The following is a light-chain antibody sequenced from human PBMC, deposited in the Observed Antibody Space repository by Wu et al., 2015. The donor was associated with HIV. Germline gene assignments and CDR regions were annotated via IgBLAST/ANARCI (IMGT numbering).Light chain of an antibody. J-gene: IGKJ1*01. Sequence: DIQMTQSPSTLSTSVGDTVTITCRASQSVNDYLAWYQHKPGKAPKLLMHKASILDSGVPSRFSGSGSGTEFTLTINSLQPDDFATYHCQQYNSYSGTFGQGTKVDIK. V-gene: IGKV1-5*03. CDR3: QQYNSYSGT. CDR2: KAS. CDR1: QSVNDY.